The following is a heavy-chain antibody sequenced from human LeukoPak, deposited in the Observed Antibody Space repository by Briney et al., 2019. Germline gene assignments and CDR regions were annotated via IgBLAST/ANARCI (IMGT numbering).Heavy chain of an antibody. J-gene: IGHJ6*02. D-gene: IGHD3-10*01. V-gene: IGHV4-61*02. CDR2: IYTSGST. CDR1: GGSISSGSYY. Sequence: SETLSLTCTVSGGSISSGSYYWSWIRQPAGKGLEWIGRIYTSGSTNYNPSLKSRVTISLDTSKNQFSLRLTSVTAADTAVYYCARDGAMVRGVIPYYYYYGLDVWGQGTTVTVSS. CDR3: ARDGAMVRGVIPYYYYYGLDV.